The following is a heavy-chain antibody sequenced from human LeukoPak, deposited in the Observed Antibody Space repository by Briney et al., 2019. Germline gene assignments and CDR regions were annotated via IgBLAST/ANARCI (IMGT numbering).Heavy chain of an antibody. CDR1: GFTFSSYA. J-gene: IGHJ4*02. D-gene: IGHD3-10*01. CDR2: ISGSGGST. CDR3: TSPGSSYYYGSGSYYPFDY. V-gene: IGHV3-23*01. Sequence: GGSLRLSCAASGFTFSSYAMSWVPQAPGKGLEWVSAISGSGGSTYYADSVKGRFTISRDNSKNTLYLQMNSLRAEDTAVYYCTSPGSSYYYGSGSYYPFDYWGQGTLVTVSS.